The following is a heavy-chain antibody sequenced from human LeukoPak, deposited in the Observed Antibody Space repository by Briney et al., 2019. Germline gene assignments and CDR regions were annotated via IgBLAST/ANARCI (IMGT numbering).Heavy chain of an antibody. CDR2: ITSGGGTI. CDR1: GFTFSSYE. Sequence: PGGSLRLSCAASGFTFSSYEMNWVRQAPGMGLVWVSHITSGGGTIYYADSVKGRFTISRDNAKRSLYLQMNSLRAEDTAVYYCARRDGESRYHFDYWGQGTLVTVSS. J-gene: IGHJ4*02. CDR3: ARRDGESRYHFDY. V-gene: IGHV3-48*03. D-gene: IGHD4-17*01.